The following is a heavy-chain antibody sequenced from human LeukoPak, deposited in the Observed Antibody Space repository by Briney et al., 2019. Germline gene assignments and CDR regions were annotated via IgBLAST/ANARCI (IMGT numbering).Heavy chain of an antibody. D-gene: IGHD4-17*01. CDR2: VNHSGYT. CDR3: ARMTTGHDY. J-gene: IGHJ4*02. CDR1: GTSFTSYY. V-gene: IGHV4-34*01. Sequence: SETLSLTCGVSGTSFTSYYWSWVRQTPGKGLEWIGEVNHSGYTNMNPSLKSRVTISVDTSKNQFSLMMTSVTAADTAVYFCARMTTGHDYWGQGTLVTVSS.